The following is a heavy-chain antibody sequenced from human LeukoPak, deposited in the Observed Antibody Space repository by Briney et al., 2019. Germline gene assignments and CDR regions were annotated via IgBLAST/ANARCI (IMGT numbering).Heavy chain of an antibody. V-gene: IGHV3-7*01. CDR3: ARIRWQPGRVFDY. D-gene: IGHD5-24*01. CDR2: IKVDGSEK. J-gene: IGHJ4*02. Sequence: GGSLRLSCIASGFTFSNSWLSWVRQAPGKGLAWVANIKVDGSEKYYVDSVKGRFTISRDNAKNSLCLQMNSLRAEDTAVYYCARIRWQPGRVFDYWGQGALVTVSS. CDR1: GFTFSNSW.